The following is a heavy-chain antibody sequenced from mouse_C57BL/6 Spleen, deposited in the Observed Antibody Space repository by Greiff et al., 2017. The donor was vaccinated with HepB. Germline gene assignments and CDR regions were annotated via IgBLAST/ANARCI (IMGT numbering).Heavy chain of an antibody. V-gene: IGHV1-52*01. CDR1: GYTFTSYW. Sequence: QVHVKQPGAELVRPGSSVKLSCKASGYTFTSYWMHWVKQRPIQGLEWIGNIDPSDSETHYNQKFKDKATLTVDKSSSTAYMQLSSLTSEDSAVYYCARSTDPLMDYWGQGTSVTVSS. D-gene: IGHD1-1*01. CDR2: IDPSDSET. CDR3: ARSTDPLMDY. J-gene: IGHJ4*01.